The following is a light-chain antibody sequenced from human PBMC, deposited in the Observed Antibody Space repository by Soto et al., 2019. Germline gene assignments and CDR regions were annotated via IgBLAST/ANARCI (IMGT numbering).Light chain of an antibody. CDR3: AAWDDSLNGVL. CDR1: SSNIGSNT. Sequence: QSVLTQPPSASGTPGQRVTISCSGSSSNIGSNTVNWYQQLPGTAPKLLIYSNYQRPSGVPDRFSGSKSGTSASLAISGLQSEDEADYYCAAWDDSLNGVLFGGGTKPTVL. V-gene: IGLV1-44*01. CDR2: SNY. J-gene: IGLJ2*01.